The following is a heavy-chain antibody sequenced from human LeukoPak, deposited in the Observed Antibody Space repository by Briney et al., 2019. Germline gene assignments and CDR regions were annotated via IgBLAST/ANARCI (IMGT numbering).Heavy chain of an antibody. J-gene: IGHJ4*02. V-gene: IGHV3-23*01. D-gene: IGHD1-14*01. Sequence: PGGSLRLSCAASGFTFSSYAMSWVRQAPGKGLEWVSAISGSGGSTYYADSVKGRFTISRDNSKNTLYLQMNSLRAGDTAVYYCASVGQPHNAPEDYFDYWGQGTLVTVSS. CDR2: ISGSGGST. CDR3: ASVGQPHNAPEDYFDY. CDR1: GFTFSSYA.